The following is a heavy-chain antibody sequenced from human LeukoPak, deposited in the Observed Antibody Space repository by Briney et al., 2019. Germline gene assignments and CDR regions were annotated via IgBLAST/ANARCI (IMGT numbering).Heavy chain of an antibody. CDR2: INPNTGGT. J-gene: IGHJ3*02. CDR1: GYTFTGYY. D-gene: IGHD2-8*01. V-gene: IGHV1-2*02. CDR3: ARDPPPFLYFFDI. Sequence: ASVKVSCKASGYTFTGYYMHWVRQAPGQGLEWMGWINPNTGGTNYAQMFQGRVTMTRDTSTSTAYMELSRLRSDDTAVYYCARDPPPFLYFFDIWGQGTMVTVSS.